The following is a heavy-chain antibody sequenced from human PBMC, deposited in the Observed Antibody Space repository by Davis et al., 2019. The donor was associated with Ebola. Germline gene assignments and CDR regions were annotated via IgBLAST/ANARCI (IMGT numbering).Heavy chain of an antibody. Sequence: MPSETLSLTCTVSGGSISSSSYYWGWIRQPPGKGLEWIGSIYYSGSTYHNPSLKSRVSISVDTSKNQFSLKLSSVTAADTAVYYCARQGAYYYGSGSYYISPKFDPWGQGTLVTVSS. D-gene: IGHD3-10*01. CDR3: ARQGAYYYGSGSYYISPKFDP. V-gene: IGHV4-39*01. CDR2: IYYSGST. J-gene: IGHJ5*02. CDR1: GGSISSSSYY.